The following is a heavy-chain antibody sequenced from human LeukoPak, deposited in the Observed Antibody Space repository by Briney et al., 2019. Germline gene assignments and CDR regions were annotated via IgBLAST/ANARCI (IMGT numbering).Heavy chain of an antibody. CDR1: GFTFDDYG. CDR2: INWNGGST. V-gene: IGHV3-20*04. CDR3: ARLTWTAVAAKDNWYFDL. D-gene: IGHD6-19*01. J-gene: IGHJ2*01. Sequence: GGSLRLSCAASGFTFDDYGMSWVRQAPGKRLEWVSGINWNGGSTGYADSVKGRFTISRDNAKNTLYLQMNSLRAGDTAVYYCARLTWTAVAAKDNWYFDLWGRGTPVTVSS.